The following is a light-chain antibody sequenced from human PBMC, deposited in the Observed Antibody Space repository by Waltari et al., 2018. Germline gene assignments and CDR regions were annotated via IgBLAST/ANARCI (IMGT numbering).Light chain of an antibody. J-gene: IGLJ3*02. Sequence: QSALTQPHPVSASPGQAVTNPCPGSINEGGVEDYVSWYQQLPGKAPKLILYEVVKRPSGVPSRFSGSKYGTTASLTISGLQTDDEATCYCCSYAGAYTFVFGGGTKLTVL. CDR3: CSYAGAYTFV. CDR2: EVV. CDR1: INEGGVEDY. V-gene: IGLV2-11*01.